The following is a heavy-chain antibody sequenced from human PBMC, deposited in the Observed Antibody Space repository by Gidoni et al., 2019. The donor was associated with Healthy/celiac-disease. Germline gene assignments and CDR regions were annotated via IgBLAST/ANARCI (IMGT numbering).Heavy chain of an antibody. D-gene: IGHD5-18*01. CDR3: ARDRMGYYYVDY. CDR1: GFTFSDYY. Sequence: QVQLVESGGGLVKAGGSLRLSCAASGFTFSDYYMRWIRKAPGKGLEWVSYISRSGSTIYYADSVKGRFTISRDNAKNSLYLQMNSLRAEDTAVYYCARDRMGYYYVDYWGQGTLVTVSS. V-gene: IGHV3-11*01. CDR2: ISRSGSTI. J-gene: IGHJ4*02.